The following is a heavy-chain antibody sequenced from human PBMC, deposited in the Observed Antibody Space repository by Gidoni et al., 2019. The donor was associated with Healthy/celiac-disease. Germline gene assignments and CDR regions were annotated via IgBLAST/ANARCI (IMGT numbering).Heavy chain of an antibody. CDR2: MSSSGSTI. J-gene: IGHJ2*01. Sequence: QVQLVESGGGLVKPGGSLRLSCAASGFNFIDYYRSWIGQAPGKGLEWVSYMSSSGSTIYYADSVKGRFTISRDNAKNSLYLQMNSLRAEDTAVYYWARSYCSSTSCDYHWYFDLWGRGTLVTVSS. CDR3: ARSYCSSTSCDYHWYFDL. D-gene: IGHD2-2*01. CDR1: GFNFIDYY. V-gene: IGHV3-11*01.